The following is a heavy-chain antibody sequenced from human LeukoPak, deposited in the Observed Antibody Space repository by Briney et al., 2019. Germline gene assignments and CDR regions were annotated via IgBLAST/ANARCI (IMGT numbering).Heavy chain of an antibody. CDR2: INPSGGST. CDR1: GYTFTSYY. V-gene: IGHV1-46*01. Sequence: GASVKVSCKASGYTFTSYYMHWVRQAPGQGLEWMGIINPSGGSTSYAQKFQGRVAMTRDMSTSTVYMELSSLRSEDTAVYYCARVSGWLVWYFDYWGQGTLVTVSS. J-gene: IGHJ4*02. CDR3: ARVSGWLVWYFDY. D-gene: IGHD6-19*01.